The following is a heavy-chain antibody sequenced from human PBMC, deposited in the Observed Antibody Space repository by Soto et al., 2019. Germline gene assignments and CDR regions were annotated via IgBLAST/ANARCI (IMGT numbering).Heavy chain of an antibody. V-gene: IGHV3-23*01. J-gene: IGHJ5*02. D-gene: IGHD2-8*01. Sequence: WGSLRLSCAASGFTFSSYAMSWVRQAPGKGLEWVSAISGSGGSTYYADSVKGRFTISRDNSKNTLYLQMNSLRAEDTAVYYCAKVIYCTNGVCGYNWFDPWGQGTLVTVSS. CDR2: ISGSGGST. CDR1: GFTFSSYA. CDR3: AKVIYCTNGVCGYNWFDP.